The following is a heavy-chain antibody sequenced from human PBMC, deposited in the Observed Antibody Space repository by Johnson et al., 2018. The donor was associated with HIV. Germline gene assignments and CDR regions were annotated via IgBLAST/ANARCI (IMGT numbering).Heavy chain of an antibody. D-gene: IGHD3-10*01. CDR1: GFTFSDYA. CDR3: ARDRFGSGRPNAFDI. Sequence: QMLLVESGGGVVQPGRSLRLSCAASGFTFSDYAMHWVRQAPGKGLEWVAVISFDGSVINYADSLKGRFTISRDNSQNTLFVQMNSLRPEDTAVYFCARDRFGSGRPNAFDIWGQGTMVTVSS. CDR2: ISFDGSVI. J-gene: IGHJ3*02. V-gene: IGHV3-30-3*01.